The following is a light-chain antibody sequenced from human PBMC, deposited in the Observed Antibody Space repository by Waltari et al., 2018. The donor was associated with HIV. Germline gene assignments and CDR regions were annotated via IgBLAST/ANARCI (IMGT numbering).Light chain of an antibody. Sequence: QPKMTQAPSASKTPGQRITMSCSGSQSNIGNNYIYWYQTIAGAAPRLVMARNDQRPAGVPDRFSGTKSGTSAFLAITGLRLDDEATYVCASWDDNLGHWIFGGGTKLTVL. J-gene: IGLJ2*01. CDR3: ASWDDNLGHWI. CDR2: RND. CDR1: QSNIGNNY. V-gene: IGLV1-47*01.